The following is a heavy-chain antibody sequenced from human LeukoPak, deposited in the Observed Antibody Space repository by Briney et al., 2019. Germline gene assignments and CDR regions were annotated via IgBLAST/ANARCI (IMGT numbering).Heavy chain of an antibody. Sequence: ASVKVSCEASGGTFSSYAISWVRQAPGQGLEWMGRIIPIFGTANYAQKFQGRVTITADESTSTAYMELSSLRSEDTAVYYCASGPRGYGDYAYYYYMDVWGKGTTVTISS. CDR3: ASGPRGYGDYAYYYYMDV. CDR1: GGTFSSYA. D-gene: IGHD4-17*01. CDR2: IIPIFGTA. J-gene: IGHJ6*03. V-gene: IGHV1-69*13.